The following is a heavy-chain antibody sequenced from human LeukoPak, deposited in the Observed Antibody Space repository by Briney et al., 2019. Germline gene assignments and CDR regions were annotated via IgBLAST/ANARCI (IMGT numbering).Heavy chain of an antibody. CDR1: GGSFSGYY. V-gene: IGHV4-34*01. J-gene: IGHJ2*01. CDR2: INHSGST. D-gene: IGHD3-10*01. CDR3: ASQARYYYGSGSHRRNWYFDL. Sequence: PSETLSLTCAVYGGSFSGYYWSWIRQPPGKGLEWIGEINHSGSTNYNPSLKSRVTISVDTSKNQFSLKLSSVTAADTAVYYCASQARYYYGSGSHRRNWYFDLWGRGTLVTVSS.